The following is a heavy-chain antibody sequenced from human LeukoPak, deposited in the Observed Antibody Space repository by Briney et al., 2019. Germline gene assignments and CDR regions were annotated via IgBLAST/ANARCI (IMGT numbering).Heavy chain of an antibody. CDR3: ARGAGGSGSYYGAFDI. CDR1: GGTFSSCA. D-gene: IGHD3-10*01. CDR2: IIPIFGTA. V-gene: IGHV1-69*05. Sequence: GASVKVSCKASGGTFSSCAISWVRQAPGQGLEWMGGIIPIFGTANYAQKFQGRVTITTDESTSTAYMELSSLRSEDTAVYYCARGAGGSGSYYGAFDIWGQGTMVTVSS. J-gene: IGHJ3*02.